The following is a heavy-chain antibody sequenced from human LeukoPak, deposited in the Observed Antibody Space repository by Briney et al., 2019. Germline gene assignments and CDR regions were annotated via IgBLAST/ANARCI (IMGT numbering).Heavy chain of an antibody. CDR2: IYSGGST. Sequence: GGSLRLSCAASGFTVSSNYMSWVRQAPGKGLEWVSVIYSGGSTYYADSVKGRFTISRDNAKNSLYLQMNSLRAEDTAVYYCARDSAAYYDSSGYYYFDYWGQGTLVTVSS. V-gene: IGHV3-66*01. CDR3: ARDSAAYYDSSGYYYFDY. CDR1: GFTVSSNY. J-gene: IGHJ4*02. D-gene: IGHD3-22*01.